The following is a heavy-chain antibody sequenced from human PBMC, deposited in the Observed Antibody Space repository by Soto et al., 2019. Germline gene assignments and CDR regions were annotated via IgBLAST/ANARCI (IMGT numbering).Heavy chain of an antibody. CDR3: ARVERGTATTVVDAFDI. D-gene: IGHD1-1*01. CDR2: MSHSGGT. V-gene: IGHV4-34*01. CDR1: GGFVSSGSYY. Sequence: QVQLQQWGAGLLKPSETLSLTCAVYGGFVSSGSYYWSWIRQPPGKGLEWIGEMSHSGGTHFNPSLESRVTISGDTPKNQFSLKMSSVTAADTALYYCARVERGTATTVVDAFDIWGPGTMVTVSS. J-gene: IGHJ3*02.